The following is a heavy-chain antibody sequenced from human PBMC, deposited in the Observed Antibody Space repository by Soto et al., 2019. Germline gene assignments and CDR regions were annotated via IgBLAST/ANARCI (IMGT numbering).Heavy chain of an antibody. J-gene: IGHJ4*02. V-gene: IGHV4-34*01. CDR3: ARAISGYSSSWYFDY. D-gene: IGHD6-13*01. CDR2: INHSGST. Sequence: SDTLSLTCAVYGGSFSGYYWSWIRQPPGRGLEWIGEINHSGSTNYNPSLKSRVTISVDTSKNQFSLKLSSVTAADTAVYYCARAISGYSSSWYFDYWGQGTLVTVSS. CDR1: GGSFSGYY.